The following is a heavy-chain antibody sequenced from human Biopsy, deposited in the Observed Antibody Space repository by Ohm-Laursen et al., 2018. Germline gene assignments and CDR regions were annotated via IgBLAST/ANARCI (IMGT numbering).Heavy chain of an antibody. CDR2: RIPYFNTI. D-gene: IGHD2/OR15-2a*01. CDR3: VGGQRGPPIGVTVPGDAFDL. J-gene: IGHJ3*01. V-gene: IGHV1-69*13. Sequence: SVKVSCNTSGVTFDTYAFGWVRQAPGQGLEWMGGRIPYFNTIYYARNFQDRAVITADRSARTTDMQLSGLRPDDTAVYYCVGGQRGPPIGVTVPGDAFDLWGPGTMVTVSP. CDR1: GVTFDTYA.